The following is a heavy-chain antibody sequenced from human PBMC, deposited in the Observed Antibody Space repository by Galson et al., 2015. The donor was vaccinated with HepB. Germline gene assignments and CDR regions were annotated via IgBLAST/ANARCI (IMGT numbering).Heavy chain of an antibody. D-gene: IGHD5-18*01. CDR2: ISYDGSNK. CDR1: GFTFSSYA. Sequence: SLRLSCAASGFTFSSYAMHWVRQAPGKGLEWVAVISYDGSNKYYADSVKGRFTISRDNSKNTLYLQMNSLRAEDTAVYYCARDRTDTAMVLGGNLGTGMDVWGQGTTVTVSS. CDR3: ARDRTDTAMVLGGNLGTGMDV. J-gene: IGHJ6*02. V-gene: IGHV3-30-3*01.